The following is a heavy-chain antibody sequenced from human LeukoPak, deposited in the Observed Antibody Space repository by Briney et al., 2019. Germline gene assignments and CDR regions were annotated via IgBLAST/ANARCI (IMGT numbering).Heavy chain of an antibody. CDR1: GYIFTSFG. J-gene: IGHJ6*03. Sequence: ASVKVSCKASGYIFTSFGISWVRQAPGQGLEWMGWINPNSGGTNYAQKFQGRVTMTRDTSISTAYMELSRLRSDDTAVYYCARGPDSSSSGGHYYYYYYMDVWGKGTTVTISS. D-gene: IGHD6-13*01. CDR2: INPNSGGT. CDR3: ARGPDSSSSGGHYYYYYYMDV. V-gene: IGHV1-2*02.